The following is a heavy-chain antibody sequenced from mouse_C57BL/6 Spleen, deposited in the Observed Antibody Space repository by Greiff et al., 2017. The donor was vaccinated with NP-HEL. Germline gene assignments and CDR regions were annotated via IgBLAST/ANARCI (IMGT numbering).Heavy chain of an antibody. D-gene: IGHD4-1*01. Sequence: VQLQQSGPELVKPGASVKISCKASGYAFSSSWMNWVKQRPGKGLEWIGRIYPGDGDTNYNGKFKGKATLTADKSSSTAYMQLSSLTSEDSAVYFCARGVSGTSWFAYWGQGTLVTVSA. J-gene: IGHJ3*01. V-gene: IGHV1-82*01. CDR1: GYAFSSSW. CDR3: ARGVSGTSWFAY. CDR2: IYPGDGDT.